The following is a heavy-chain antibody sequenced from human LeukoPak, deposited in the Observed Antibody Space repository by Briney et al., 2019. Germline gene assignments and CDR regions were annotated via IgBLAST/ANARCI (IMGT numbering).Heavy chain of an antibody. V-gene: IGHV3-23*01. J-gene: IGHJ4*02. CDR1: GFTFSSYA. Sequence: GGSLRLSCAASGFTFSSYAISWVRQAPGKGLEWVSAISGSGGSTYYADSVKGRFTISRDNSKNTLYLQMNSLRAEDTAVYYCAKDLGRLGVNWHYFDYWGQGTLVTVSS. CDR3: AKDLGRLGVNWHYFDY. CDR2: ISGSGGST. D-gene: IGHD1-20*01.